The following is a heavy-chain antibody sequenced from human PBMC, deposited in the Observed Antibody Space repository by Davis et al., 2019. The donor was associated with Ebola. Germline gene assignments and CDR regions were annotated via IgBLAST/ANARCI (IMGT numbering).Heavy chain of an antibody. D-gene: IGHD3-10*01. V-gene: IGHV5-51*01. CDR2: IFPGDSDT. CDR1: GYSFTSYW. Sequence: GESLKISCQGPGYSFTSYWIGWVRQMPGKGLEWLGIIFPGDSDTRYSPSFHGQVTISADKSISTAYLQWSSLKASDTAMYYCARLRWFRELPIDYWGQGTLVTVSS. J-gene: IGHJ4*02. CDR3: ARLRWFRELPIDY.